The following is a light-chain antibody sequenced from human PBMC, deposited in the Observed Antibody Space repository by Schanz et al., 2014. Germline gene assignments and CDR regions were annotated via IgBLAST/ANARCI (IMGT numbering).Light chain of an antibody. Sequence: QSALTQPRSVSGSPGQSVSISCTGTSSGVGDLNYVSWYQQLPGKAPRLLIYDINKRPSGVPDRFSGSKSGNTASLTISGLQAEDEADYYCCSYAGTYSVVFGGGTKPAVL. V-gene: IGLV2-11*01. CDR3: CSYAGTYSVV. CDR1: SSGVGDLNY. CDR2: DIN. J-gene: IGLJ2*01.